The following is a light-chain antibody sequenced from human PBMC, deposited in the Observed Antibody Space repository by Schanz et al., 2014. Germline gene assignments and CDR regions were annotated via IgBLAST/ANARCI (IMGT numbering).Light chain of an antibody. CDR3: NSYTSSSTLV. J-gene: IGLJ3*02. CDR1: SSDVGGYNY. Sequence: QSALTQPPSASGSPGQSVTISCTGTSSDVGGYNYVSWYQQHPGKAPKLMIYEVSKRPSGVPDRFSGSKSGNTASLTISGLQAEDEADYYCNSYTSSSTLVFGGGTKLTVL. CDR2: EVS. V-gene: IGLV2-8*01.